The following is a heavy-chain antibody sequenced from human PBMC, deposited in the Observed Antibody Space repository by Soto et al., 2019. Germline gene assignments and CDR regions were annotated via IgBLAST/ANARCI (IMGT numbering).Heavy chain of an antibody. V-gene: IGHV5-51*01. CDR2: IYPGDSDT. Sequence: PGESLKIFCKGSGYKFTNYWIGWVRQMPGKGLEWMGVIYPGDSDTRYSPSFQGQVTISADKSISTAYLQWSSLKASDTAMYYCARQTTVVAFDIWGQGTMVTVSS. D-gene: IGHD4-17*01. J-gene: IGHJ3*02. CDR1: GYKFTNYW. CDR3: ARQTTVVAFDI.